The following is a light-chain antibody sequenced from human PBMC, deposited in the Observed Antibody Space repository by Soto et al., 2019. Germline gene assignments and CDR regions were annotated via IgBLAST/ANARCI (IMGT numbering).Light chain of an antibody. CDR3: QKYNSAPSIT. J-gene: IGKJ5*01. CDR1: QSVRSW. Sequence: DIQMTQSPSTLSASVGDRVTITCRASQSVRSWLAWYQQKPGRAPKFLIYDASSLESGVPSRFSGSGSGTEFTLTISNLQPDDFATYYCQKYNSAPSITFGQGTRLEIK. V-gene: IGKV1-5*01. CDR2: DAS.